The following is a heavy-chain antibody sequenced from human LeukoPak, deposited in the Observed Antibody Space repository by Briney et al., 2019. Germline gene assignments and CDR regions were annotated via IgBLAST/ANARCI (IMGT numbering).Heavy chain of an antibody. CDR1: GCSVSSGGYC. CDR3: ARHKDSYEAFDI. Sequence: SQTLSLTCTVSGCSVSSGGYCWSWIRQHPGKGLEGIGYISYSGSTYYNQFLKSRVTITVATSKKQFSLMLSSMTDEAAALYYCARHKDSYEAFDIWGQGTMVTVSS. V-gene: IGHV4-31*03. D-gene: IGHD3-3*01. CDR2: ISYSGST. J-gene: IGHJ3*02.